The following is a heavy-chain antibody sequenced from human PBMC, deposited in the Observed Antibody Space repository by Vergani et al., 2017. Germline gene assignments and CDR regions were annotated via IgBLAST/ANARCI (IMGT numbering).Heavy chain of an antibody. V-gene: IGHV4-31*03. CDR2: IYYSGST. Sequence: QVQLQESGPGLVKPSQTLSLTCTVSGGSISSGGYYWSWIRQHPGKGLEWIGYIYYSGSTYYNPSLKSRVTISVATSKNQFSLKLSSVTAADTAVYYCARASTYYYGSGSYWNKNLSRLFAYWGQGTLVTVSS. J-gene: IGHJ4*02. CDR1: GGSISSGGYY. D-gene: IGHD3-10*01. CDR3: ARASTYYYGSGSYWNKNLSRLFAY.